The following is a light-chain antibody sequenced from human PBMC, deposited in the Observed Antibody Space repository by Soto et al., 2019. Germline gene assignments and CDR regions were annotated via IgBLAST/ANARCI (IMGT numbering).Light chain of an antibody. CDR1: SSTIGGNT. CDR3: SSWDDSLNVVV. V-gene: IGLV1-44*01. J-gene: IGLJ2*01. Sequence: QSVLTQPPSASGTPGQRVTISCSGSSSTIGGNTVNWYQQLPGTAPKLLIYNDDERPSWVPDRFTGSKSGTSSSLAISGLQSDDEADYYCSSWDDSLNVVVFGGGTKLTVL. CDR2: NDD.